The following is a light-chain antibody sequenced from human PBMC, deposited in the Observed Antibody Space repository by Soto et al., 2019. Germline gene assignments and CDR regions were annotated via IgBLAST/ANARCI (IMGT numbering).Light chain of an antibody. CDR2: GSS. V-gene: IGKV3-15*01. CDR1: ETVSTN. J-gene: IGKJ5*01. Sequence: EIVLTQSPAALSVSPGERATLSFRATETVSTNLAWFQRKAGQPPRLLIYGSSTRATGVPDRFSGSGSGTEFALIISSLQSEDVAVYYCQQYSNWPPAITFGQGTRLENK. CDR3: QQYSNWPPAIT.